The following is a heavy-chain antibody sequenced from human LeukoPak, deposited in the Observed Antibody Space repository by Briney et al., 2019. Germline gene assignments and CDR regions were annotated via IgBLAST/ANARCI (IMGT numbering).Heavy chain of an antibody. D-gene: IGHD3-3*01. CDR3: ARPISSQGYFGVVID. Sequence: SETLSLTCAVSGYSISSASYWGWIRQPPGKGLEWIGNIYHSGSPYYNPSLKSRVTISVDTSKNQFSLTLSSVTAADTAVYYCARPISSQGYFGVVIDWGQGTLVTVSS. CDR1: GYSISSASY. CDR2: IYHSGSP. V-gene: IGHV4-38-2*01. J-gene: IGHJ4*02.